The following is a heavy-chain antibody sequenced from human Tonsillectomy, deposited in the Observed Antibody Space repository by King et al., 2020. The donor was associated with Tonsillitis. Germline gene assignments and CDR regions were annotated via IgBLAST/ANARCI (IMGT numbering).Heavy chain of an antibody. CDR2: ISSSGSSI. Sequence: VQLVESGGCLVQPGGSLRLACAASGFTFSSYEMHWVRQAPGKGLEWGSYISSSGSSIYYADSGKGRITISSDNAKNSLYLQMNSLRAEDTAVYYCARVNGWYGFDYWGQGTLVTVSS. J-gene: IGHJ4*02. D-gene: IGHD6-19*01. CDR1: GFTFSSYE. CDR3: ARVNGWYGFDY. V-gene: IGHV3-48*03.